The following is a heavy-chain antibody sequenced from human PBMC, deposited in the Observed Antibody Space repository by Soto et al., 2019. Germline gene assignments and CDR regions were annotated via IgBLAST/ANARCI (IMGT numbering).Heavy chain of an antibody. Sequence: EVQLVDSGGGLVQPGRSLRLSCAASGFTFDDYAMHWVRQAPGKGLEWVSGISWNSGSIGYADSVKGRFTISRDNAKNSLNLQMNSLRAEDTALYYCAKAGFWSGYYSLVDYWGQGTLVTVSS. V-gene: IGHV3-9*01. J-gene: IGHJ4*02. D-gene: IGHD3-3*01. CDR1: GFTFDDYA. CDR2: ISWNSGSI. CDR3: AKAGFWSGYYSLVDY.